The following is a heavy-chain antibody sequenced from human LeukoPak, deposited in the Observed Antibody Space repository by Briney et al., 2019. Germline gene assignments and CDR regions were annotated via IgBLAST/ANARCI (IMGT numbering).Heavy chain of an antibody. J-gene: IGHJ6*03. D-gene: IGHD6-13*01. V-gene: IGHV3-11*01. CDR1: GFTLSDYY. CDR2: ISNTGSST. Sequence: GSLRLSCAVSGFTLSDYYMTWIRQAPGKGLEWVSCISNTGSSTYYADSVEGRFTISRDNAKNSLYLQMNSLRAEDTAVYYCARETHTSTWISYYYYYMDVWGKGTTVTVSS. CDR3: ARETHTSTWISYYYYYMDV.